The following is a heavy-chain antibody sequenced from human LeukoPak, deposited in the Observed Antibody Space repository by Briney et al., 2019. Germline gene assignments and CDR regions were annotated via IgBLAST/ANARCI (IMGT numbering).Heavy chain of an antibody. Sequence: SETLSLTCAVYGGSFSGYYWSWIRQPPGKGLEWIGEINHSGSTNYNPSLKSRVTISGDTSKNQFSLKLSSVTAADTAVYYCARGLGYSSSSLWFDSWGQGTLVTVSS. V-gene: IGHV4-34*01. CDR3: ARGLGYSSSSLWFDS. J-gene: IGHJ5*01. CDR1: GGSFSGYY. D-gene: IGHD6-6*01. CDR2: INHSGST.